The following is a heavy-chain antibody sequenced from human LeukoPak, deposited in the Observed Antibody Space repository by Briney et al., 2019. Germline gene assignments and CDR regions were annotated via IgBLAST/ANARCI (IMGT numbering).Heavy chain of an antibody. CDR2: IYYSGST. V-gene: IGHV4-59*08. D-gene: IGHD3-22*01. CDR3: ARLSLYYYDSSGGGYFDY. CDR1: GGSISSYY. J-gene: IGHJ4*02. Sequence: SETLSLTCDVSGGSISSYYWSWIRQPPGKGLEWIGYIYYSGSTNYNPSLKSRVTISVDTSKNQFSLRLSSVTAADTAVYYCARLSLYYYDSSGGGYFDYWGQGTLVTVSS.